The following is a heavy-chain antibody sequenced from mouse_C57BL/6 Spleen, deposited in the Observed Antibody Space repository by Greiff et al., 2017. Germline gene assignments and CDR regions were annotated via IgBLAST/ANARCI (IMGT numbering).Heavy chain of an antibody. V-gene: IGHV1-82*01. CDR2: IYPGDGDT. J-gene: IGHJ4*01. D-gene: IGHD2-1*01. CDR1: GYAFSSSW. CDR3: AVGDYGNYGGMDY. Sequence: QVQLKESGPELVKPGASVKISCKASGYAFSSSWMNWVKQRPGKGLEWIGRIYPGDGDTNYNGKFKGKATLTADKSSSTAYMQLSSLTSEDSAVYFCAVGDYGNYGGMDYWGQGTSVTVSS.